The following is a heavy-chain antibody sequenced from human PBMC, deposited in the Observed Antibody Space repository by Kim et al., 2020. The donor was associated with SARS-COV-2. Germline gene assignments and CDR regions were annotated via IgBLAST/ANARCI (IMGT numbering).Heavy chain of an antibody. V-gene: IGHV3-7*01. CDR1: GFTFSHDW. CDR3: ARSVFGDNY. CDR2: INQDGSES. J-gene: IGHJ4*02. Sequence: GGSLRLSCAASGFTFSHDWMTWLRQAPGKGLEWVANINQDGSESYYVDSVKGRFTISRDNAKNSLYLQMNSLRVEDTAVYHCARSVFGDNYWGQGTLV. D-gene: IGHD3-10*02.